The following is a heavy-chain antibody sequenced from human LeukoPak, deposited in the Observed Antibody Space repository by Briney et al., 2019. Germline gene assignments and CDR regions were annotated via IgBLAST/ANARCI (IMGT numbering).Heavy chain of an antibody. CDR3: AREAECSGGSCYSYGWFAP. D-gene: IGHD2-15*01. CDR1: GGSVSSGRNR. V-gene: IGHV4-61*01. Sequence: SETLSLTCTVSGGSVSSGRNRWSWIRQPPGKELEWIGDISYSGSASYNPSLRSRVTISLDTSTNQFSLTLGSVTAADTAVYYCAREAECSGGSCYSYGWFAPWGQGTQVIVSS. J-gene: IGHJ5*02. CDR2: ISYSGSA.